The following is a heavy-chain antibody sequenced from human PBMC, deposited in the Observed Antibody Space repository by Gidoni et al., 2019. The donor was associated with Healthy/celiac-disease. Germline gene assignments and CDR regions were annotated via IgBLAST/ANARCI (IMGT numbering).Heavy chain of an antibody. Sequence: EVQLLESGGGLVQPGGSLRLSCAASGFTFSSYAMSWVRQAPGKGLEWVSAISGSGGSTYYADSVKGRFTISRDNSKNTLYLQMNSLRAEDTAVYYCAKGYDFWSGRGTYFDYWGQGTLVTVSS. J-gene: IGHJ4*02. CDR3: AKGYDFWSGRGTYFDY. V-gene: IGHV3-23*01. D-gene: IGHD3-3*01. CDR2: ISGSGGST. CDR1: GFTFSSYA.